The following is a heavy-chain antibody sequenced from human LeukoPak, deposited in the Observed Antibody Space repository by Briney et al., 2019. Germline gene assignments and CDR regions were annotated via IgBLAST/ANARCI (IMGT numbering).Heavy chain of an antibody. D-gene: IGHD5-24*01. CDR2: IYYSGST. CDR1: GGSISSYY. Sequence: SETLSLTCTVSGGSISSYYWSWIRQPPGKGLEWIGYIYYSGSTNYNPSLKSRVTISVDTSKNQFSLKLSSVTAADTAVYYCAREKQRDGYIESDYWGRGTLVTVSS. J-gene: IGHJ4*02. V-gene: IGHV4-59*01. CDR3: AREKQRDGYIESDY.